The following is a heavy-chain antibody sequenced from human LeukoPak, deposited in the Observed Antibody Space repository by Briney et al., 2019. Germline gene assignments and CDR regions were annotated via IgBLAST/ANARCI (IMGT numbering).Heavy chain of an antibody. J-gene: IGHJ5*02. V-gene: IGHV4-34*01. Sequence: PSETLSLTCAVYGGSFSGYYWSWIRQPPGKGLEWIGEINHSGSTNYNPSLKSRVTMSVDTSKNQFSLKLSSVTAADTAVYYCASRSEVAGAFNWFDPWGQGTLVTVSS. CDR1: GGSFSGYY. D-gene: IGHD6-19*01. CDR3: ASRSEVAGAFNWFDP. CDR2: INHSGST.